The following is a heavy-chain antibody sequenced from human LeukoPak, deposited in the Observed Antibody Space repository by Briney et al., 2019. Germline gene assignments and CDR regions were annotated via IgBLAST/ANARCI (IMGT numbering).Heavy chain of an antibody. CDR1: GGTFSSYA. V-gene: IGHV1-69*05. CDR3: ARAEYSSGWYDDAFDI. Sequence: ASVKVSCKASGGTFSSYAISWLRQAPGQGLEWMGRIIPIFGTANYAQKFQGRVTITTDESTSTAYMELSSLRSEATAVYYCARAEYSSGWYDDAFDIWGQGTMVTVSS. D-gene: IGHD6-19*01. CDR2: IIPIFGTA. J-gene: IGHJ3*02.